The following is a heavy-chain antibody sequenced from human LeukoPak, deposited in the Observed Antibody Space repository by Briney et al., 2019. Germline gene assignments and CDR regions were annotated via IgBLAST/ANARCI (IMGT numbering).Heavy chain of an antibody. CDR1: GGSISSGDYY. V-gene: IGHV4-30-4*01. CDR2: IYYSGST. CDR3: AGDWRLRWFDP. Sequence: PSQTLSLTCTVSGGSISSGDYYWSWIRQPLGTGLEWIGYIYYSGSTYYNPSLKSRVTISVDTSKNQFSLKLSSVTAADTAVYYCAGDWRLRWFDPWGQGTLVTVSS. J-gene: IGHJ5*02. D-gene: IGHD1-1*01.